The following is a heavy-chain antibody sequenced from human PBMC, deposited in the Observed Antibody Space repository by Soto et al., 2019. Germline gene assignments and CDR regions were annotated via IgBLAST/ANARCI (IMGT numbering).Heavy chain of an antibody. V-gene: IGHV3-74*01. CDR2: ITSDGKSK. CDR1: GFNFSNHW. Sequence: GGSLRLSCAASGFNFSNHWMHWVRQRPAEGLVWVSRITSDGKSKAYAESVKGRFAISRDNAKNTLYLQMNGLTAEDTAVYYCARESGDWPLNSFDPWGQGTLVTVSS. J-gene: IGHJ5*02. CDR3: ARESGDWPLNSFDP. D-gene: IGHD2-21*02.